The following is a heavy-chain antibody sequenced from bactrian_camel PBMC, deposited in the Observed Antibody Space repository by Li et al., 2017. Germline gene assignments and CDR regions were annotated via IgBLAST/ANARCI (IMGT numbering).Heavy chain of an antibody. Sequence: DVQLVESGGGSVQAGGSLRLACTSTSSGFSLDANDMAWFRQAPGSACELVSAITTVGIVRYGDSVKGRFTLSLDSAKNTVYLQMNSLKPEDTAVYYCAAGATGYLGSRCPPHFGTWGQGTQVTVS. CDR1: GFSLDAND. V-gene: IGHV3S40*01. J-gene: IGHJ6*01. CDR2: ITTVGIVR. CDR3: AAGATGYLGSRCPPHFGT. D-gene: IGHD6*01.